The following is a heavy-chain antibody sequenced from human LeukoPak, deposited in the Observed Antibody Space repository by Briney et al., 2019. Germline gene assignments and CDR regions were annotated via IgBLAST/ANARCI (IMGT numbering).Heavy chain of an antibody. V-gene: IGHV1-24*01. Sequence: ASVKVSCKVSGYTLTELSMHWVRQAPGKGLEWMGGFDPEDGETIYAQKFQGRVTMTEDTSTDTAYMELSSLRSEDTAVYYGATGPRGVERVAFDIWGQGTMVTVSS. CDR1: GYTLTELS. D-gene: IGHD1-1*01. CDR2: FDPEDGET. CDR3: ATGPRGVERVAFDI. J-gene: IGHJ3*02.